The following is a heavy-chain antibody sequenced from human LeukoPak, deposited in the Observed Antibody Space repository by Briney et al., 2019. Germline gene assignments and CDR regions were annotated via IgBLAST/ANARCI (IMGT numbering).Heavy chain of an antibody. J-gene: IGHJ5*02. V-gene: IGHV1-18*01. D-gene: IGHD3-22*01. Sequence: GASVKVSCKASGYTFSSYGITWVRQAPGQGLDRMGWISANNGNTNYAQKFQGRVTMTTDTSTTTAYMELRSLRSDDTAVYYCARGRGDYYGSSGNWFDPWGQGALVTVSS. CDR2: ISANNGNT. CDR3: ARGRGDYYGSSGNWFDP. CDR1: GYTFSSYG.